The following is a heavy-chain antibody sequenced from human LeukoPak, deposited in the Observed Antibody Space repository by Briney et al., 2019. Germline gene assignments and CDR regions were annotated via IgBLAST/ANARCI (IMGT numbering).Heavy chain of an antibody. CDR3: AKDGSGSRGYYYYGMDV. CDR2: ISYDGSNK. Sequence: GGSLRLSCAASGFTFSGYGMHWVRQAPGKGLEWVAVISYDGSNKYYADSVKGRFTISRDNSKNTLYLQMNSLRAEDTAVYYCAKDGSGSRGYYYYGMDVWGKGTTVTVSS. V-gene: IGHV3-30*18. CDR1: GFTFSGYG. D-gene: IGHD3-16*01. J-gene: IGHJ6*04.